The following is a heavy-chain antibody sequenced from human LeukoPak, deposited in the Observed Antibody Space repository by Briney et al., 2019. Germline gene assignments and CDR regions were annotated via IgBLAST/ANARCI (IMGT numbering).Heavy chain of an antibody. CDR1: GGSISSSSYY. V-gene: IGHV4-39*07. J-gene: IGHJ6*02. CDR3: ARDPTWMYGMDV. Sequence: SETLSLTYTVSGGSISSSSYYWGWIRQPPGKGLEWIGSIYYSGSTNYNPSLKSRVTISVDTSKNQFSLKLSSVTAADTAVYYCARDPTWMYGMDVWGQGTTVTVSS. CDR2: IYYSGST. D-gene: IGHD5-12*01.